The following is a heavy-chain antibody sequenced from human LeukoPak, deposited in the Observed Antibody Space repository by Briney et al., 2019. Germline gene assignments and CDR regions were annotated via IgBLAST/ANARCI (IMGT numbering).Heavy chain of an antibody. D-gene: IGHD6-13*01. V-gene: IGHV3-30*04. J-gene: IGHJ4*02. CDR2: ISYDGSNK. CDR3: AKDTAYSSSWYFFDY. Sequence: GGSLRLSCAASGFTFSSYAMHWVRQAPGKGLEWVAVISYDGSNKYYADSVKGRFTISRDNSKNTLYLQMNSLRAEDTAVYYCAKDTAYSSSWYFFDYWGQGTLVTVSS. CDR1: GFTFSSYA.